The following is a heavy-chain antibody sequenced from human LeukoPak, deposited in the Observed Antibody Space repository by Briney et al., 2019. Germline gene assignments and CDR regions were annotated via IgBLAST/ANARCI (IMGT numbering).Heavy chain of an antibody. CDR1: GFTFSSYA. V-gene: IGHV3-23*01. Sequence: GGSLRLSCAASGFTFSSYAMSWVRQAPGKGLEWVSAISGSGGSTYYADSEKGRFTISRDNSKNTLYLQMNSLRAEDTAVYYCAKFLPTHIVVANYYFDYWGQGTLVTVSP. D-gene: IGHD2-21*01. J-gene: IGHJ4*02. CDR2: ISGSGGST. CDR3: AKFLPTHIVVANYYFDY.